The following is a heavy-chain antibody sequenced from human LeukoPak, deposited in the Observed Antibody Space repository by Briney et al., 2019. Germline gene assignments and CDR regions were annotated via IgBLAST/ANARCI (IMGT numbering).Heavy chain of an antibody. V-gene: IGHV4-31*11. J-gene: IGHJ3*02. CDR3: ARYQSAFDI. CDR1: GDSVSSGGYY. Sequence: SQTLSLTCAVSGDSVSSGGYYWTWIRPHPGKGLEWIGHISNSGTTSYSPSLKSRVSISVDTSNNQFSLRLSSVTAADTAVYYCARYQSAFDIWGQGTMVTVSS. CDR2: ISNSGTT. D-gene: IGHD2-2*01.